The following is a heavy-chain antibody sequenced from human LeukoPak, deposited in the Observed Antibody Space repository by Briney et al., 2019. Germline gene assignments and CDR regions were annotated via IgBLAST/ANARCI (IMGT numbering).Heavy chain of an antibody. CDR1: GYTFTNYG. D-gene: IGHD6-19*01. J-gene: IGHJ4*02. CDR3: ARQGSIAVAADY. V-gene: IGHV1-18*01. CDR2: ISVYNGNT. Sequence: ASVKVSCKASGYTFTNYGISWVRQAPGQGLEWMGWISVYNGNTNYAQKLQGRVTMTTDTSSSTAYMELRSLRSDDTAVCYCARQGSIAVAADYWGQGTLVTVSS.